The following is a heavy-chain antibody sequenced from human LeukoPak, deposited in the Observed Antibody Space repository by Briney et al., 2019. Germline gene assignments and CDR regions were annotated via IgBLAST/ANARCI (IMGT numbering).Heavy chain of an antibody. CDR2: IYYSGST. V-gene: IGHV4-59*01. J-gene: IGHJ3*02. D-gene: IGHD3-3*01. Sequence: SETLSLTCTVSGGSISSYCWSWIRQPPGKGLEWIGYIYYSGSTNYNPSLKSRVTISVDTSKNQFSLKLSSVTAADTAVYYCAREFRYDFWSGYLYGHDAFDIWGQGTMVTVSS. CDR3: AREFRYDFWSGYLYGHDAFDI. CDR1: GGSISSYC.